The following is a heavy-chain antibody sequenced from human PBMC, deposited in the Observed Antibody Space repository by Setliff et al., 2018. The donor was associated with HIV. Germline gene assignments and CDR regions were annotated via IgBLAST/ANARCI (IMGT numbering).Heavy chain of an antibody. V-gene: IGHV4-39*01. CDR2: IYFTGSA. D-gene: IGHD3-22*01. J-gene: IGHJ4*02. Sequence: SETLSLTCTVSGGSLSRTSYYWGWIRQPPGKGLEWLGTIYFTGSAYYNPSLKSRVTISVDTSKNQFSLKLSSVTAADTAVYYCARRVVITTGSYYFDYWGQGTLVTVSS. CDR3: ARRVVITTGSYYFDY. CDR1: GGSLSRTSYY.